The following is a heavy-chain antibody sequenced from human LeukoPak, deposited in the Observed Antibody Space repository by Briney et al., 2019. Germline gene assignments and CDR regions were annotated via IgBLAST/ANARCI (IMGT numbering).Heavy chain of an antibody. CDR2: IYYSGST. J-gene: IGHJ3*02. CDR1: GGSISSSSYY. Sequence: PSETLSLTCTVSGGSISSSSYYWGWIRQPPGKGLEWIGSIYYSGSTYYNPSLKSRVTISADTSKNQFSLKLSSVTAADTAVYYCATGIVGATDWSHAFDIWGQGTMVTVSS. V-gene: IGHV4-39*01. CDR3: ATGIVGATDWSHAFDI. D-gene: IGHD1-26*01.